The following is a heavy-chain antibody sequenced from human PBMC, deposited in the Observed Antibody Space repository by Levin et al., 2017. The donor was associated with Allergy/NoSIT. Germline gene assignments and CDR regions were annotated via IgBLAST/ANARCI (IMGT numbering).Heavy chain of an antibody. J-gene: IGHJ4*02. Sequence: SETLSLTCNVSGGTLSSTSHFWGWVRQSPGKGLQWIGSMHYSGTAYYTPSLKSRVTISMDTSKNQFSPRLTSVTAADTAIYYCSRSLETAMAPYYSDYWGQGTLVTVSS. CDR2: MHYSGTA. CDR1: GGTLSSTSHF. CDR3: SRSLETAMAPYYSDY. V-gene: IGHV4-39*07. D-gene: IGHD5-18*01.